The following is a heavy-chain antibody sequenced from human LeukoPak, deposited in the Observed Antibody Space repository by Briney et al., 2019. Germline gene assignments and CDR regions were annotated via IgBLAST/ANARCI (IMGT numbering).Heavy chain of an antibody. D-gene: IGHD6-6*01. CDR3: ARGDPKIAARTFDY. J-gene: IGHJ4*02. CDR2: IIPILGIA. Sequence: GASVKVSCKASGGTFSSYAISWVRQAPGQGLEWMGRIIPILGIANYAQKFQGRVTITADKSTSTAYMELSSLRSEDTAVYFCARGDPKIAARTFDYWGQGTLVTVSS. V-gene: IGHV1-69*04. CDR1: GGTFSSYA.